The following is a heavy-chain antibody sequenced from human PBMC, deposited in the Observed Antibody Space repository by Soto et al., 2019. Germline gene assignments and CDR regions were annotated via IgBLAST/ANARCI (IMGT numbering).Heavy chain of an antibody. CDR1: GDSISSYF. D-gene: IGHD2-2*01. J-gene: IGHJ3*01. Sequence: VQLQESGPGLVKPSETLSLTCSVSGDSISSYFRNWIRQPPGKGLEWIGCIYDSGNTDYNPSLKSRVTMPLSTSNNQFSLNLSSVTAADTAVYYCVSSRAAIYGDAFDVWGQGTMVTVSS. CDR2: IYDSGNT. CDR3: VSSRAAIYGDAFDV. V-gene: IGHV4-59*03.